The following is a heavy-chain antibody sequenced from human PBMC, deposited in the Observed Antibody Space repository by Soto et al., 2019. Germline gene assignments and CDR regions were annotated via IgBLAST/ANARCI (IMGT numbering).Heavy chain of an antibody. Sequence: ASVKVSCKDSGDTFTANYIHWVRQAPGQGFEWMGWINPQRGGTNYPQKIQGRVTMNRDTYLSTEYMTLLRLTSDDTAEYYCARDLAKGXXSAGFDYWGQGTLVTVSS. V-gene: IGHV1-2*02. CDR1: GDTFTANY. J-gene: IGHJ4*02. CDR3: ARDLAKGXXSAGFDY. CDR2: INPQRGGT.